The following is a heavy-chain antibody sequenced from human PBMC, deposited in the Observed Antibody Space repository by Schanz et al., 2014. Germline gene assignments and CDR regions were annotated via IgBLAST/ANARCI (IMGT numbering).Heavy chain of an antibody. D-gene: IGHD3-10*01. V-gene: IGHV3-7*01. Sequence: EVQLVESGGGLVQPGGSLRLSCAASGFIFSNSCMSWVRQAPGKGLEWVANIKQDGSEKYYVDSVKGRFTISRDNAKNSLYLQMNSLTAEDAAVYYCAKDQGSYGSGSYSYFDYWGQGTLVTVSS. CDR1: GFIFSNSC. CDR2: IKQDGSEK. J-gene: IGHJ4*02. CDR3: AKDQGSYGSGSYSYFDY.